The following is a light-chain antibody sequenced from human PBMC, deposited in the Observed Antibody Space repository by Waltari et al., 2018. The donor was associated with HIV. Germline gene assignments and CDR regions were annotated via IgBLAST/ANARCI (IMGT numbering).Light chain of an antibody. J-gene: IGLJ3*02. CDR2: DNT. Sequence: QSVLTQPPSVSAAPGQTVTISCSRSSSNIGNDYVSCYQHVPGAAPRLLIYDNTKRPSGIPDRFSGSKSGTSATLAITGLQTGDEADYYCGTWDRTLGGGVFGGGTKLTVL. V-gene: IGLV1-51*01. CDR1: SSNIGNDY. CDR3: GTWDRTLGGGV.